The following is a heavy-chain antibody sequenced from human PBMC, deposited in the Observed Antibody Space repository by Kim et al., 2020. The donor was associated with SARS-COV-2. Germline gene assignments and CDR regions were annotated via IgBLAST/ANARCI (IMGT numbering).Heavy chain of an antibody. J-gene: IGHJ6*02. CDR3: AREVAARPDYYYGMDV. D-gene: IGHD6-6*01. V-gene: IGHV3-21*01. Sequence: SMKGRFTISRDNAKNSLYLQMNSLNAEDTAVYYCAREVAARPDYYYGMDVWGQGTTVTVSS.